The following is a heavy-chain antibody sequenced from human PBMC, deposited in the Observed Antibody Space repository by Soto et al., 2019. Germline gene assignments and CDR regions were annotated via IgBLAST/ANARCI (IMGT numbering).Heavy chain of an antibody. CDR3: ARVMTTVPTFDY. CDR2: IYHSGST. D-gene: IGHD4-4*01. J-gene: IGHJ4*02. V-gene: IGHV4-30-2*01. CDR1: GGSISSGGYS. Sequence: QLQLQESGAGLVKPSQTLSLTCAVSGGSISSGGYSWSWLRPPPGQGLEWIGYIYHSGSTYYNPSLKSRVTISVDRSKNQFSLKLSSVTAADTAVYYGARVMTTVPTFDYWGQGPRVTVSS.